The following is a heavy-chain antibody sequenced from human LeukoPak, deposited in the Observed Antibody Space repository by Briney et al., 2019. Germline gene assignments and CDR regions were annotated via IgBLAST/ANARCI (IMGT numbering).Heavy chain of an antibody. V-gene: IGHV4-38-2*02. Sequence: SETLSLTCTVSGYSISGGYYWGWIRQPPGKGLGWIGSIYGSGSTYYNPSLKSRVTISVDTSKNQFSLKLSSVTAADTAVYYCARGGTTVYWGQGTLVTVSS. CDR3: ARGGTTVY. CDR1: GYSISGGYY. CDR2: IYGSGST. D-gene: IGHD4-17*01. J-gene: IGHJ4*02.